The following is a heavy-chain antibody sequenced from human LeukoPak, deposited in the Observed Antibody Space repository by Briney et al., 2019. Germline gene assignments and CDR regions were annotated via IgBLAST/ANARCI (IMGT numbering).Heavy chain of an antibody. V-gene: IGHV1-18*01. CDR3: ARLYYYDSSGCTPDYYYYGMDV. Sequence: ASVKVSCKASGYTFTSYGISWVRQAPGQGLEWMGWISAYNGNTNYAQKLQGRVTMTTDTSTSTAYMELRSLRSDDTAVYYCARLYYYDSSGCTPDYYYYGMDVWGQGTTVTVSS. J-gene: IGHJ6*02. CDR2: ISAYNGNT. CDR1: GYTFTSYG. D-gene: IGHD3-22*01.